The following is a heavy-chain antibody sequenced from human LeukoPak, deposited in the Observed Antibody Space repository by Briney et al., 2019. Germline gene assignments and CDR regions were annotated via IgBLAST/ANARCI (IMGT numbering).Heavy chain of an antibody. J-gene: IGHJ5*02. CDR2: IYYTGST. Sequence: SETLSLTCTVSGASISSSFWTWIRQSPGKGLAWLAYIYYTGSTNLNPSLKSRLPISVDTSKNQFSLRLISVTAADTAIYYCARRMTVSVTNWFDPWGQGTLVTVSS. D-gene: IGHD5/OR15-5a*01. V-gene: IGHV4-59*01. CDR3: ARRMTVSVTNWFDP. CDR1: GASISSSF.